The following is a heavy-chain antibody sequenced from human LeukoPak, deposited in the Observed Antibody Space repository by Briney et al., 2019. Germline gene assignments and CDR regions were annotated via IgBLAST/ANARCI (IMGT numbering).Heavy chain of an antibody. D-gene: IGHD2-15*01. V-gene: IGHV3-11*04. CDR1: GFTFSDYF. Sequence: PGRSLRLSCTASGFTFSDYFVNWVRLTPGKRLEWISYISVSGNTVYYADSVRGRFSISRDFAGNSVYLQMNSLGVDDAAVYYCSRGGGSTGVFDIWGQGTLVTVSS. J-gene: IGHJ3*02. CDR2: ISVSGNTV. CDR3: SRGGGSTGVFDI.